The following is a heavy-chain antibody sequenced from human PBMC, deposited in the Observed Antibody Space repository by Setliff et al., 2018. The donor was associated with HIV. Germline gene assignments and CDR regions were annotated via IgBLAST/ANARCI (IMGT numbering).Heavy chain of an antibody. V-gene: IGHV5-51*01. CDR2: IYPGNSDT. CDR3: AKHLSPGSGWYSKARGMDV. Sequence: GESLKISCKDSGYTFSNYCIAWVRQMPGKGLEWMGTIYPGNSDTTYSPSFQGQVTISADKSISTAYLQWSSLKASDTAMYYCAKHLSPGSGWYSKARGMDVWGQGTTVTVS. D-gene: IGHD6-19*01. J-gene: IGHJ6*02. CDR1: GYTFSNYC.